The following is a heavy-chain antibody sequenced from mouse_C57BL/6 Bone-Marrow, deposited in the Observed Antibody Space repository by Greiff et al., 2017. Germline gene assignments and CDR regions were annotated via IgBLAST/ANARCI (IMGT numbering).Heavy chain of an antibody. Sequence: EVQLQQSGAELVKPGASVTLSCTASGFNIKDYYMHWVKQRTEQGLEWIGRIDPEDGETTYDPKFKGKATITADTSSNTAYLQRSSLTSEDTAVYYCARGYGRSAFAYWGQGTLVTVSA. J-gene: IGHJ3*01. CDR1: GFNIKDYY. V-gene: IGHV14-2*01. CDR3: ARGYGRSAFAY. D-gene: IGHD1-1*01. CDR2: IDPEDGET.